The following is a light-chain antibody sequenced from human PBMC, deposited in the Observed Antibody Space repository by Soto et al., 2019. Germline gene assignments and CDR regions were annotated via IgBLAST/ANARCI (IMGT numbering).Light chain of an antibody. V-gene: IGKV1-27*01. Sequence: DIQMTQSPSSLSASVGDRVTISCRASQDVTNFLAWYQQKPGKVPNLLIYAASTLPSGVPSRFSGSGSGTDFTLTISSLQPEDVATYYCQKYNSAPPFTFGPGTKVDIK. CDR2: AAS. J-gene: IGKJ3*01. CDR3: QKYNSAPPFT. CDR1: QDVTNF.